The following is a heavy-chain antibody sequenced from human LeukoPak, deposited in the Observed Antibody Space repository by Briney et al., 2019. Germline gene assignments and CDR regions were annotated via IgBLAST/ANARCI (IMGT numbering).Heavy chain of an antibody. CDR1: GYTFTTYA. V-gene: IGHV7-4-1*02. D-gene: IGHD6-13*01. CDR2: INTNTGNP. Sequence: ASVKVSCKASGYTFTTYAINWVRQAPGQGLEWMGWINTNTGNPTYALGFTGRFVLSLDTSVSTAYMQISSLKAEDTAVYYCARGDTGPTYNSNWYETDYWGQGTLVTVSS. CDR3: ARGDTGPTYNSNWYETDY. J-gene: IGHJ4*02.